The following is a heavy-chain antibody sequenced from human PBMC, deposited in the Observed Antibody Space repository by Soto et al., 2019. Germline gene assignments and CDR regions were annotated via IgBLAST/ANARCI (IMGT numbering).Heavy chain of an antibody. CDR1: GFTFSSCA. Sequence: PGGSLRLSCAASGFTFSSCAMGWVRQAPGKGLEWVSDIIVSGGSTYYADSVKGRFTISRDNSKSTLYLQMGSLRAEDMAVYYCARGFSGWLYYYYGMDFWGPGITVTVFS. V-gene: IGHV3-23*01. D-gene: IGHD6-19*01. CDR2: IIVSGGST. CDR3: ARGFSGWLYYYYGMDF. J-gene: IGHJ6*01.